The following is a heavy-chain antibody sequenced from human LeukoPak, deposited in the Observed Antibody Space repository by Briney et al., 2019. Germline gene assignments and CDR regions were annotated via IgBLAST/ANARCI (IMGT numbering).Heavy chain of an antibody. D-gene: IGHD2-2*01. J-gene: IGHJ6*02. Sequence: PGRSLRLSCAASGFIFSGHVMHWVRQAPGKGLEWVSLISYDGSNKDYADSVKGRFTISRDNSKNTLYLQMNGLRAEDTAVYYCAGGIVVVPAANYYGMDVWGQGTTVTVSS. CDR1: GFIFSGHV. V-gene: IGHV3-30-3*01. CDR2: ISYDGSNK. CDR3: AGGIVVVPAANYYGMDV.